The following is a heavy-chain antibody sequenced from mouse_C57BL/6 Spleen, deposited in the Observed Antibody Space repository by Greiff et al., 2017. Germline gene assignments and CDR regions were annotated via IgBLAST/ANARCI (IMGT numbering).Heavy chain of an antibody. J-gene: IGHJ4*01. D-gene: IGHD1-1*01. CDR3: TKGTTVVASMDY. V-gene: IGHV1-55*01. CDR1: GYTFTSYW. Sequence: QVQLQQPGAELVKPGASVKMSCKASGYTFTSYWITWVKQRPGQCLEWIGDIYPGSGSTNYNEKFKSKATLTVDTSASTAYMQLSSLTNEDSAVYYCTKGTTVVASMDYWGQGTSVTVSS. CDR2: IYPGSGST.